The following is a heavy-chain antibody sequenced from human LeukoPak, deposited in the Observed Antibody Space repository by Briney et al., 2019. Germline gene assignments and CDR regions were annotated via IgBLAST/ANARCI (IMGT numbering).Heavy chain of an antibody. D-gene: IGHD2-2*01. Sequence: GGSLRLSCTASGFPFSSYWKSWVRQAPGKALEGVQNKKQDGSEKYYVDSVKGRFTISRDNAKNSLYLQMNSLRAEDTAVYYCAREPIVVVPAAMRENWFDPWGQGTLVTVSS. CDR2: KKQDGSEK. CDR1: GFPFSSYW. J-gene: IGHJ5*02. V-gene: IGHV3-7*01. CDR3: AREPIVVVPAAMRENWFDP.